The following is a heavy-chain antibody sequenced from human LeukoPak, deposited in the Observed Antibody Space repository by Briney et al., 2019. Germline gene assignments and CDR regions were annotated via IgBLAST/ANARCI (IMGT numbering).Heavy chain of an antibody. J-gene: IGHJ3*02. CDR1: GYTFTCYY. V-gene: IGHV1-2*02. CDR2: INPNSGGT. CDR3: AREVATVTTLNAFDI. D-gene: IGHD4-17*01. Sequence: GASVKVSCKASGYTFTCYYMHWVRQAPGQGLEWMGWINPNSGGTNYAQKFQGRVTMTRDTSISTAYIELNRLRSDDTAVYYCAREVATVTTLNAFDIWGQGTMVTVSS.